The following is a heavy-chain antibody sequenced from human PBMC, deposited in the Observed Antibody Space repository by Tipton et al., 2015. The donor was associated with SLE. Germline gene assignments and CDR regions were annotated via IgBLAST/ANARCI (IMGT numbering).Heavy chain of an antibody. V-gene: IGHV4-59*11. J-gene: IGHJ6*03. CDR1: GGSISSHY. Sequence: TLSLTCTVSGGSISSHYWSWIRQPPGKGLEWIGYIYYSGSTNYNPSLKSRVTISVDTSKNQFPLKLSSVTAADTAVYYCARGGITIYYMDVWGKGTTVTVSS. CDR2: IYYSGST. D-gene: IGHD3-3*01. CDR3: ARGGITIYYMDV.